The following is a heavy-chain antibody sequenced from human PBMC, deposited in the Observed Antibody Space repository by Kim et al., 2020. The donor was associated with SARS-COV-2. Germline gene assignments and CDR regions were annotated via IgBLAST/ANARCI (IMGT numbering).Heavy chain of an antibody. CDR3: ARCREHAISSSWYYYGMDV. J-gene: IGHJ6*02. CDR2: ISGSGGST. CDR1: GFTFSSYA. Sequence: GGSLRLSCAASGFTFSSYAMSWVRQAPGKGLEWVSAISGSGGSTYYADSVKGRFTISRDNSKNTLYLQMNSLRAEDTAVYYCARCREHAISSSWYYYGMDVWGQGTTVTVSS. D-gene: IGHD6-13*01. V-gene: IGHV3-23*01.